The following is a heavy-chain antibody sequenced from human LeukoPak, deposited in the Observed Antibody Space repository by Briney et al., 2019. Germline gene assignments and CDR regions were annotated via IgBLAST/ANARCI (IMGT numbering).Heavy chain of an antibody. CDR3: TKDGEGASHF. J-gene: IGHJ4*02. CDR2: IEQDGSEK. V-gene: IGHV3-7*03. CDR1: GFTFSNYW. Sequence: GGSLRLSCVASGFTFSNYWMGWIRQVPGKGLEWVASIEQDGSEKNYVDSVKGRFTISRDNAKNSLYLPMNSLRVEDTAIYYCTKDGEGASHFWGQGTLVTVSS. D-gene: IGHD3-10*01.